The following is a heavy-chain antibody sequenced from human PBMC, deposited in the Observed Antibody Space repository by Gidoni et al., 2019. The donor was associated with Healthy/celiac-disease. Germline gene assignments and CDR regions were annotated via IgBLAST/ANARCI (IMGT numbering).Heavy chain of an antibody. V-gene: IGHV1-18*01. CDR3: ARDRNGRAAAAA. J-gene: IGHJ5*02. D-gene: IGHD6-13*01. Sequence: QVQMVQYGAEVKKPGAAVKVSCKAAGYTFTSYGISWVRQAPGQVLEWMGWISAYNGNTNYAQKLQGRVTITTDTSTSTAYMELRSLRSDDTAVYYCARDRNGRAAAAAWGQGTLVTVSS. CDR1: GYTFTSYG. CDR2: ISAYNGNT.